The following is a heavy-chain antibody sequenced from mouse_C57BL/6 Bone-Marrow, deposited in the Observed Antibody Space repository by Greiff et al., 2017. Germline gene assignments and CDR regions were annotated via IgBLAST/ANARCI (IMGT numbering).Heavy chain of an antibody. D-gene: IGHD3-1*01. Sequence: EVQLQESGGGLVQPGGSLSLSCAASGFTFTDYYMSWVRQPPGKALEWLGFIRNKANGYTTEYSASVKGRFTISRDNSQSILYLQMNALRAEDSATYYCARSGYESWFAYWGQGTLVTVSA. V-gene: IGHV7-3*01. CDR1: GFTFTDYY. CDR3: ARSGYESWFAY. CDR2: IRNKANGYTT. J-gene: IGHJ3*01.